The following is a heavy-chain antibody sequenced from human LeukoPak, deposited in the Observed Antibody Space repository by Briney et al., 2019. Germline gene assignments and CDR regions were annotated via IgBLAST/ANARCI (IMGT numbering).Heavy chain of an antibody. Sequence: SETLSLTCTVSGGSISSSNNYWGWIRQPPGKGLEWIGSVSDSGSTYYNPSLKSRVTVFADTSKNQFSLNLSSVTAADTAVHYCARHRLSSGWSSPDAFDIWGQGTMVTVSS. CDR2: VSDSGST. J-gene: IGHJ3*02. CDR1: GGSISSSNNY. V-gene: IGHV4-39*01. CDR3: ARHRLSSGWSSPDAFDI. D-gene: IGHD6-19*01.